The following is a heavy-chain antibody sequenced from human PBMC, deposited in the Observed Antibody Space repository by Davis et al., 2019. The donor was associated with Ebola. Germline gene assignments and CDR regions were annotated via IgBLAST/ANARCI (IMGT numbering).Heavy chain of an antibody. V-gene: IGHV3-21*01. Sequence: PGGSLRLSCAASGFTLSNYDMSWVRHVPGKGLEWVSTFSASEGHTHYSDSVKGRFTISRDNAKNSLYLQMNSLRAEDTAVYYCARVRGGYCSSTSCYIRGDYYYGMDVWGQGTTVTVSS. D-gene: IGHD2-2*02. CDR1: GFTLSNYD. CDR2: FSASEGHT. CDR3: ARVRGGYCSSTSCYIRGDYYYGMDV. J-gene: IGHJ6*02.